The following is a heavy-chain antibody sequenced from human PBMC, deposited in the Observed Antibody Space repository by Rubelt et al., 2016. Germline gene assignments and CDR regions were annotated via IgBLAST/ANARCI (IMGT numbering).Heavy chain of an antibody. CDR3: ARPSIVGDI. Sequence: MGRIDPSDSYTHYSPSFQGHVTISADKSISTAYLQWSSLKASDTAMYYCARPSIVGDIWGQGTMVTVSS. J-gene: IGHJ3*02. CDR2: IDPSDSYT. D-gene: IGHD6-6*01. V-gene: IGHV5-10-1*01.